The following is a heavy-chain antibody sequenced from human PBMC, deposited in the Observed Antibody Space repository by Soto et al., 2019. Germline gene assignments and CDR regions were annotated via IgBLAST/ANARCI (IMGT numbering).Heavy chain of an antibody. J-gene: IGHJ6*02. CDR3: SRKLDGAADRPSHFYGMDV. D-gene: IGHD6-13*01. CDR2: IRSKANSYAT. V-gene: IGHV3-73*02. Sequence: EVQLVESGGGLVQPGGSLKLSCAAAGLSFNDSALHWVRQVSGKWLEWVGRIRSKANSYATIYAASVKGRFTMSRDDSKNTAYLQMNSLKIEDTAVYYCSRKLDGAADRPSHFYGMDVWGHGTTVTVSS. CDR1: GLSFNDSA.